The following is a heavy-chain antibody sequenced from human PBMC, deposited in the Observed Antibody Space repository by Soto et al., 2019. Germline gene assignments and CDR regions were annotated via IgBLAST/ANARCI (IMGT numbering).Heavy chain of an antibody. CDR1: GGSISSGGYY. D-gene: IGHD3-3*01. V-gene: IGHV4-31*03. CDR2: IYYIGST. Sequence: SETLSLTCTVSGGSISSGGYYWSWIRQHPGKGLEWIGYIYYIGSTYYDPSLKSRVTISVDTSKNQFSLKLSSVTAADTAVYYCASSHPNYDFWSGYPAKVPLDGMDVWGQGTTVTVS. J-gene: IGHJ6*02. CDR3: ASSHPNYDFWSGYPAKVPLDGMDV.